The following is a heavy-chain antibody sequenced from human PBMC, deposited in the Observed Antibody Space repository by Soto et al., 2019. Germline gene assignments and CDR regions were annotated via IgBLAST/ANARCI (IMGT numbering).Heavy chain of an antibody. Sequence: QVQLVQSGAEVKKPGSSVKVSCKASGGTFSSYAISWVRQAPGQGLEWMGGIIPIFGTANYAQKFQGRVTITADDSTSTAYMELSSLRSEDTAVYYCAREGSSNESPYYGMDVWGQGTTVTVSS. CDR3: AREGSSNESPYYGMDV. V-gene: IGHV1-69*01. D-gene: IGHD3-10*01. CDR2: IIPIFGTA. CDR1: GGTFSSYA. J-gene: IGHJ6*02.